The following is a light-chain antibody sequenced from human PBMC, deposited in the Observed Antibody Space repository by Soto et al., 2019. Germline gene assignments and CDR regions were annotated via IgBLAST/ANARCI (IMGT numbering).Light chain of an antibody. CDR3: AAWDDSLNGLV. Sequence: QSVLTQPPSASGTPGQRVTISCAASSSNIGSNTVNWYQQLPGTAPKLLIYSDNQRPSGVPDRFSVSKSGSSVSLAISGLQSDDEADYYCAAWDDSLNGLVFGGGTKLTVL. CDR1: SSNIGSNT. V-gene: IGLV1-44*01. J-gene: IGLJ2*01. CDR2: SDN.